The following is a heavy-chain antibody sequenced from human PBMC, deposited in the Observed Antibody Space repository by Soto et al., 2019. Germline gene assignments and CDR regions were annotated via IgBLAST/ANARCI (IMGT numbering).Heavy chain of an antibody. Sequence: SVKVSCKASGGTFSSYAISWVRQAPGQGLEWMGGIIPIFGTANYAQKFQGRVTITADESTSTAYMELSSLRSEDTAVYYCARVRLKDYYGSGSYPHYYYYGMDVWGQGTTVTVS. CDR3: ARVRLKDYYGSGSYPHYYYYGMDV. CDR2: IIPIFGTA. D-gene: IGHD3-10*01. J-gene: IGHJ6*02. CDR1: GGTFSSYA. V-gene: IGHV1-69*13.